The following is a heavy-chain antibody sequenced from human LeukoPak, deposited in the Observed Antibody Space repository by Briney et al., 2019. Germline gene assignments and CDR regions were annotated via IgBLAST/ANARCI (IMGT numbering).Heavy chain of an antibody. D-gene: IGHD2-8*01. V-gene: IGHV4-34*01. CDR3: ARAASMLSPRTTSLQDYYYMDV. J-gene: IGHJ6*03. CDR2: INHSGST. CDR1: GGSFSGYY. Sequence: SETLSLTCAVYGGSFSGYYLSWIRQPPGKGLEWIGEINHSGSTNYNPSLKSRVTISVDTSKNQFSLKLSSVTAADTAVYYCARAASMLSPRTTSLQDYYYMDVWGKGTTVTVSS.